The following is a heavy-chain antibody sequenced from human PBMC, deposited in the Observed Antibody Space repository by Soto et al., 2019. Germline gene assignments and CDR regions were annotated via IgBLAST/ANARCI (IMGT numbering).Heavy chain of an antibody. CDR1: GGSISSGGYY. Sequence: QVQLQESGPGLVKPSQTLSLTCTVSGGSISSGGYYWSWVRQHPGKGLEWIGYIYYSGSTYYNPSIKSRVTISVDTSKNQFSLKLSSVTAADTAVYYCARESMIACRGGMDVWGQGTTVTVSS. CDR3: ARESMIACRGGMDV. D-gene: IGHD3-22*01. V-gene: IGHV4-31*03. J-gene: IGHJ6*02. CDR2: IYYSGST.